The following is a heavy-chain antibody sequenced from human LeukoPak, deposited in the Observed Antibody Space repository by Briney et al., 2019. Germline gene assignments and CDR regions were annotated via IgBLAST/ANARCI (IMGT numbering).Heavy chain of an antibody. CDR3: AKVHLGGYSYGGYYFDY. J-gene: IGHJ4*02. CDR2: ISTDGSNK. D-gene: IGHD5-18*01. V-gene: IGHV3-30*18. Sequence: GGSLRLSCAASGFTFSNYGMHWVRQAPGKGLEWVAAISTDGSNKYYADSVKGRFTISRDKSKNTLYLQMNSLRAEDTAVYYCAKVHLGGYSYGGYYFDYWGEGTLVTVSS. CDR1: GFTFSNYG.